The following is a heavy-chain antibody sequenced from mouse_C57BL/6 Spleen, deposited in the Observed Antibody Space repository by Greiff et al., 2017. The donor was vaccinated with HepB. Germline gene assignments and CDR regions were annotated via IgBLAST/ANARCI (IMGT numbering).Heavy chain of an antibody. CDR2: IYPGDGDT. D-gene: IGHD3-2*02. CDR3: ARGGTAQATLRPWFAY. Sequence: SGAELVKPGASVKISCKASGYAFSSYWMNWVKQRPGKGLEWIGQIYPGDGDTNYNGKFKGKATLTADKSSSTAYMQLSSLTSEDSAVYFCARGGTAQATLRPWFAYWGQGTLVTVSA. J-gene: IGHJ3*01. V-gene: IGHV1-80*01. CDR1: GYAFSSYW.